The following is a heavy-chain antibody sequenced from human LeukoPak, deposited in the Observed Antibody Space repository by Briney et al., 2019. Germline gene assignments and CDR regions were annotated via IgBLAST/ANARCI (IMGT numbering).Heavy chain of an antibody. V-gene: IGHV4-4*07. CDR3: ARGYDFWSGYGHNWFDP. D-gene: IGHD3-3*01. J-gene: IGHJ5*02. CDR1: GGSISSYY. CDR2: IYTSGST. Sequence: PSETLSLTCTVSGGSISSYYWSWIRQPAGKGLEWIGRIYTSGSTNYNPSLKSRVTMSVDTSKNQFSLKLSSVTAADTAVYYCARGYDFWSGYGHNWFDPWGQGTLVTVSS.